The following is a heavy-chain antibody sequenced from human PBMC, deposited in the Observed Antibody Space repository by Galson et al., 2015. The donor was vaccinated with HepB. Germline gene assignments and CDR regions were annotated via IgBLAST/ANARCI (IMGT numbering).Heavy chain of an antibody. CDR2: ITNSGGST. Sequence: SLRLSCAASGFTFSSYAMSWVRQAPGKGLEWVSGITNSGGSTYYADSVKGRFTISRDNSKNTLYLQMNSLRAEDTAVYYCAKGAPLQGSGYLYYYYGMDVWGQGTTVTVSS. V-gene: IGHV3-23*01. D-gene: IGHD3-22*01. CDR1: GFTFSSYA. J-gene: IGHJ6*02. CDR3: AKGAPLQGSGYLYYYYGMDV.